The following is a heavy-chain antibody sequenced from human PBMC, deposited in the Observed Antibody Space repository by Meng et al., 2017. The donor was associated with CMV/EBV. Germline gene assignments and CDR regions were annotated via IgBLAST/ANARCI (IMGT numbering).Heavy chain of an antibody. CDR1: GFTFSSYA. Sequence: QVRVVESGGGGAQPGRSLRPSCAASGFTFSSYAMHWVRQAPGKGLEWVAVISYDGSNKYYADSVKGRFTISRDNSKNTLYLQMNSLRAEDTAVYYCARGDYFDYWGQGTLVTVSS. V-gene: IGHV3-30-3*01. J-gene: IGHJ4*02. CDR2: ISYDGSNK. CDR3: ARGDYFDY.